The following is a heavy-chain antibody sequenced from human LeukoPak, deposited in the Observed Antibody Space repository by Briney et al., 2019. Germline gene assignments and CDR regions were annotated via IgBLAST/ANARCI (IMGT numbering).Heavy chain of an antibody. CDR1: GGSISSSSYY. CDR3: AKQANWGWGSAFDI. Sequence: SETLSLTCTVSGGSISSSSYYWGWIRQPPGKGLEWIGSIYYSGSTYYNPSLKSRVTISVDTSKNQFSLKLSSVTAADTAVYYCAKQANWGWGSAFDIWGQGTMVTVSS. J-gene: IGHJ3*02. D-gene: IGHD7-27*01. V-gene: IGHV4-39*01. CDR2: IYYSGST.